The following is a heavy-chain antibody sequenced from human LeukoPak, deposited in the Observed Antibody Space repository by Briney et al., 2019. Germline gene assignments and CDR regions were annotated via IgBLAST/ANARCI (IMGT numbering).Heavy chain of an antibody. V-gene: IGHV1-46*01. D-gene: IGHD5-12*01. Sequence: RGASVKVSCKASGYTFTSYYMHWVRQAPGQGPEWMGIINPSGGSTSYAQKFQGRVTMTRDTSTSTVYMELSSLRSGDTAVYYCARDPRADIVATGSVERDYWGQGTLVTVSS. CDR2: INPSGGST. J-gene: IGHJ4*02. CDR1: GYTFTSYY. CDR3: ARDPRADIVATGSVERDY.